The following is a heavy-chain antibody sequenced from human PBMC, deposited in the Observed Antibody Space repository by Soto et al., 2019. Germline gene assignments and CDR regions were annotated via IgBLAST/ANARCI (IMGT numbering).Heavy chain of an antibody. V-gene: IGHV3-30-3*01. D-gene: IGHD4-17*01. CDR1: GFTFSSYA. CDR3: ARFTTVVTHDAFDI. Sequence: LRLSCAASGFTFSSYAMHWVRQAPGKGLEWVAVISYDGSNKYYADSVKGRFTISRDNSKNTLYLQMNSLRAEDTAVYYCARFTTVVTHDAFDIWGQGTMVTVSS. CDR2: ISYDGSNK. J-gene: IGHJ3*02.